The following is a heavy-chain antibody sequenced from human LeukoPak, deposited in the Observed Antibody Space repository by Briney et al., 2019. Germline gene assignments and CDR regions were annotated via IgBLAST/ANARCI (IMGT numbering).Heavy chain of an antibody. J-gene: IGHJ6*02. Sequence: GGTLRLSCAASGFTFSSYAMHWVRRAPGKGQWWVAVISYDGSNKYYADSVKGRFTISRDNSKNTLYLQMNSLRAEDTAVYYCAREPDVWFGELFGPRPYGMDVWGQGTTVTVSS. V-gene: IGHV3-30-3*01. CDR3: AREPDVWFGELFGPRPYGMDV. CDR1: GFTFSSYA. CDR2: ISYDGSNK. D-gene: IGHD3-10*01.